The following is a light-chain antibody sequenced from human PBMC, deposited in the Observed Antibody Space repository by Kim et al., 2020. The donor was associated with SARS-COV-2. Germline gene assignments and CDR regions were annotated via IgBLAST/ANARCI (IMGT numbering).Light chain of an antibody. CDR1: SSNIGTGYN. V-gene: IGLV1-40*01. Sequence: QSVLTQPPSVSGAPGQRVTISCTGSSSNIGTGYNVHWYQLLPGTAPKLLIYVNSRRPSWIPDRFSGSKSGTSASLAITGLQAEDEADYYCQSYDSSLNGYVFGTGTKVTVL. CDR3: QSYDSSLNGYV. CDR2: VNS. J-gene: IGLJ1*01.